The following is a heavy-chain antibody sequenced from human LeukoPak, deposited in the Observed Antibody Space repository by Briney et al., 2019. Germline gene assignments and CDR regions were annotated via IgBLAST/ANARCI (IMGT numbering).Heavy chain of an antibody. V-gene: IGHV3-23*01. CDR1: GFTFSNYA. J-gene: IGHJ4*02. CDR2: ISGSGGST. CDR3: AKGSGSGSLDY. Sequence: PGGSLRLSCAASGFTFSNYAMSWFRQAPGKGLEWVSAISGSGGSTYYADSVKGHFTISRDNSKNTLYLQMDSLRAEDTAIYYCAKGSGSGSLDYWGQGTLVTVSS. D-gene: IGHD3-10*01.